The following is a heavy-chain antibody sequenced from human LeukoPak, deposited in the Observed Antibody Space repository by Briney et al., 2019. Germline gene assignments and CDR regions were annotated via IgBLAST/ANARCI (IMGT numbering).Heavy chain of an antibody. CDR1: GFTFSTYV. CDR2: IGGSGGSP. J-gene: IGHJ4*02. CDR3: AKGGIGSSSGLDY. Sequence: PGVSLRLSCAASGFTFSTYVMTWVRQAPGKGLEWVSSIGGSGGSPYYANSVKGRFSISRDNSKNTLYLEMNSLRDADTAVYYCAKGGIGSSSGLDYWGQGTLVTVSS. D-gene: IGHD5-18*01. V-gene: IGHV3-23*01.